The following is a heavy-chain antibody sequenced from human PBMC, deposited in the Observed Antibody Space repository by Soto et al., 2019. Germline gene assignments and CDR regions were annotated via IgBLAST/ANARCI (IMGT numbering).Heavy chain of an antibody. Sequence: QVQLQESGPGLVKPAQTLSLTCTVSGASIRSGGCYWSWIRQRPGQGLEWIAYIFYTGSAYYNPSLESRLSISLDRSKNQFSLKWSSVSAADTAVYYCARDRKDDPDIWGKGPRVTVSS. V-gene: IGHV4-31*03. J-gene: IGHJ6*04. CDR2: IFYTGSA. CDR3: ARDRKDDPDI. CDR1: GASIRSGGCY. D-gene: IGHD1-1*01.